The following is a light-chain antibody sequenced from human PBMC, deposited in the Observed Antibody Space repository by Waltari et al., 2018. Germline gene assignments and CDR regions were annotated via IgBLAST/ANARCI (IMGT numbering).Light chain of an antibody. J-gene: IGLJ2*01. Sequence: QSALTQPASVSGSPGQSITISCTGPSYAVGLYNYVSWQQQRTGKAPKLIIYDVSYRPSGVSNRFSGSKSGSTASLTISGLQAEDEADYHCSSYTSSSTVGVLFGGGTKLTVL. CDR2: DVS. CDR3: SSYTSSSTVGVL. CDR1: SYAVGLYNY. V-gene: IGLV2-14*03.